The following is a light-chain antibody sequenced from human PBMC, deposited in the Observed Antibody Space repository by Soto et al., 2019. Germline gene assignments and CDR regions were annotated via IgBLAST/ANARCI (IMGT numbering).Light chain of an antibody. Sequence: DIVMTQSPDSLAVSLGERATINCKSSQSVLYSSNKRNYLAWYQHKLGQPPKLLIYWASTRESGVPDRFSGSGSVTDFTLTISSLQAEDVAVYYCQQYYDSSYTFGQGTKLDIK. V-gene: IGKV4-1*01. J-gene: IGKJ2*01. CDR3: QQYYDSSYT. CDR1: QSVLYSSNKRNY. CDR2: WAS.